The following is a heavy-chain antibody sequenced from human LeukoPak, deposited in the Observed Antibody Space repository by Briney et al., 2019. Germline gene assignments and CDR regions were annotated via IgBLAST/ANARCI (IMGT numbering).Heavy chain of an antibody. CDR2: IRSKIYGVTT. D-gene: IGHD4-17*01. Sequence: GRSLRLSCTASGFTFGDYGVSWFRQAPGKGPEWVGFIRSKIYGVTTEYAASLKGRFTISRDDSKSIAYLQMNSLKIDDTAMYYCTSDYGDYLGGQGTLVTVSS. CDR3: TSDYGDYL. J-gene: IGHJ4*02. CDR1: GFTFGDYG. V-gene: IGHV3-49*03.